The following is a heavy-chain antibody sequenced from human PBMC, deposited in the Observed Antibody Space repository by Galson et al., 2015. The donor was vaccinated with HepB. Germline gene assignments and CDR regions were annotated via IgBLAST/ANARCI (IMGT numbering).Heavy chain of an antibody. Sequence: PVQSLRLSCAGSGFTFSDSAMHWVRQASGKGLEWVGRIGSKASNYATAYTASVKGRFTISRDDSKNTAYLQMNSLKTDDTAVYYCMRLGVWESLPDYWGQGILVTVSS. D-gene: IGHD1-26*01. CDR3: MRLGVWESLPDY. CDR1: GFTFSDSA. V-gene: IGHV3-73*01. CDR2: IGSKASNYAT. J-gene: IGHJ4*02.